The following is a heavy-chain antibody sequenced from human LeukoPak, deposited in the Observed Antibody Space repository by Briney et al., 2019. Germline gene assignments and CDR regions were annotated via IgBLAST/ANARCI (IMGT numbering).Heavy chain of an antibody. D-gene: IGHD3-22*01. CDR2: ISYDGSNK. J-gene: IGHJ4*02. V-gene: IGHV3-30-3*01. Sequence: GGSLRLSCAASGFTFSSYAMHWVRQAPGKGLEWVAVISYDGSNKYYADSVKGRFTISRDNAKNSLYLQMNSLRAEDTAVYYCARLEDSSGYYDYWGQGTLVTVSS. CDR3: ARLEDSSGYYDY. CDR1: GFTFSSYA.